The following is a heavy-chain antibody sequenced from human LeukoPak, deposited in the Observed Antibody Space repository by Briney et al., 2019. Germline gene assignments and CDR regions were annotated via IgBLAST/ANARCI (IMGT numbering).Heavy chain of an antibody. CDR3: ARDQVTKTTVTTTIG. CDR1: GFTFSSYS. CDR2: ISSSSSYI. V-gene: IGHV3-21*01. J-gene: IGHJ4*02. D-gene: IGHD4-17*01. Sequence: GGSLRLSCAASGFTFSSYSMNWVRQAPGKGLEWVSSISSSSSYIYYADSVKGRFTISRDNAKNSLYLQMNSLRAEDTAVYYCARDQVTKTTVTTTIGWGQGTLVTVSS.